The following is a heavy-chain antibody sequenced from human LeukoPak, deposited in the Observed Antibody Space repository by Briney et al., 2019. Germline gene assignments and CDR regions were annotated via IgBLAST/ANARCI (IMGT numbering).Heavy chain of an antibody. CDR1: GFTFSSYA. D-gene: IGHD6-13*01. V-gene: IGHV3-23*01. Sequence: GGSLRLSCAASGFTFSSYAMRWVRQAPGKGLEWVSAISGSGGSTYYADSVKGRFTISRDNSKNTLYLQMNSLRAEDTAVYYCAKDPTDYSSSWYGWFDPWGQGTLVTVSS. CDR2: ISGSGGST. J-gene: IGHJ5*02. CDR3: AKDPTDYSSSWYGWFDP.